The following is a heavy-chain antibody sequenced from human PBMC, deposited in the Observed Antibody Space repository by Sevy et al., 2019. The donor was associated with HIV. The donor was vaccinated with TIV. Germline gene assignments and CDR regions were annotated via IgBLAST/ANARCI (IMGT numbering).Heavy chain of an antibody. Sequence: GGSLRLSCAASGFTFSSYGMHWVRQAPGKGLEWVAVIWYDGSNKYYADSVKGRFTISRDNSKNTLYQQMNSLRAEDTAVNDRARAPIDLGYCSSTSAGCAFDIWGQGTMVTVSS. J-gene: IGHJ3*02. D-gene: IGHD2-2*01. CDR3: ARAPIDLGYCSSTSAGCAFDI. V-gene: IGHV3-33*01. CDR1: GFTFSSYG. CDR2: IWYDGSNK.